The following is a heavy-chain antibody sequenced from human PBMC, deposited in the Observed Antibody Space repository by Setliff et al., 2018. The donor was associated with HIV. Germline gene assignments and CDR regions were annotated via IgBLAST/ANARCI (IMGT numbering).Heavy chain of an antibody. D-gene: IGHD1-7*01. CDR2: VFHSGTT. V-gene: IGHV4-38-2*01. CDR3: ARIGGTVVGGDNFDY. Sequence: KLSETLSLTCVFSGYSIGSGYYWGWIRRPPGKGLEWIGSVFHSGTTYYKPSLDSRVTISVDTSRNQFSLSLTSVTAADTALYYCARIGGTVVGGDNFDYWGPGILVTVSS. CDR1: GYSIGSGYY. J-gene: IGHJ4*02.